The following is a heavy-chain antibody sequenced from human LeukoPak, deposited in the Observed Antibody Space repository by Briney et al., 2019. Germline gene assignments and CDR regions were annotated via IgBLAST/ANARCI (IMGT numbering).Heavy chain of an antibody. D-gene: IGHD3-16*01. CDR3: ARELRTFDS. V-gene: IGHV3-7*01. CDR2: IKHNGDEL. J-gene: IGHJ4*02. Sequence: GGSLRLSCAASGFTFSSYWMTWVRQAPGKGLEWVANIKHNGDELNYVDSVEDRFTISRDNAKNSLSLHMTGLRAEDTAVYYCARELRTFDSWGQGTLVTVSS. CDR1: GFTFSSYW.